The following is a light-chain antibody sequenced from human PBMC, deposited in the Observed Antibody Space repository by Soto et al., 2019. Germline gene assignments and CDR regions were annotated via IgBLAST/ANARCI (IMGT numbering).Light chain of an antibody. V-gene: IGKV1-5*03. J-gene: IGKJ1*01. CDR3: QQYKSYWT. CDR2: KAS. CDR1: QSISSW. Sequence: IHLTQSPSTLSASVGDRVTITGRASQSISSWLAWYQQKPGKAPKLLIYKASTLKSGVPSRFSGSASATEFTLSISSLQPDDFATYYCQQYKSYWTFGQGTKVDIK.